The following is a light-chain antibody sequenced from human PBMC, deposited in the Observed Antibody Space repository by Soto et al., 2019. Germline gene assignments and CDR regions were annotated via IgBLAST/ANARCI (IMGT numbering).Light chain of an antibody. CDR3: CSYAGSTTWV. CDR2: EGS. CDR1: GSDVGTFDL. Sequence: QSALTQPASVSGSPGQSITISCTVAGSDVGTFDLVSWYQQHPGKAPKLIICEGSKRPSGVSSRFSGSKSGNTASLTISGLQTEDEADYFCCSYAGSTTWVFGGGTKVTVL. V-gene: IGLV2-23*01. J-gene: IGLJ3*02.